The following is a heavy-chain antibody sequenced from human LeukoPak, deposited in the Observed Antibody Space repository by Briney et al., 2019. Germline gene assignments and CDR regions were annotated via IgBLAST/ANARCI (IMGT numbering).Heavy chain of an antibody. CDR2: IYTSGST. CDR3: ARAGGLGDTDPWSLNWFDP. J-gene: IGHJ5*02. CDR1: GGSISSYY. V-gene: IGHV4-4*07. D-gene: IGHD5-18*01. Sequence: SETLSLTCTVSGGSISSYYWSWIRQPAGKGLEWIGRIYTSGSTNYNPSLKSRVTMSVDTSKNQFSLKLSSVTAADTAVYYCARAGGLGDTDPWSLNWFDPWGQGTLVTVSS.